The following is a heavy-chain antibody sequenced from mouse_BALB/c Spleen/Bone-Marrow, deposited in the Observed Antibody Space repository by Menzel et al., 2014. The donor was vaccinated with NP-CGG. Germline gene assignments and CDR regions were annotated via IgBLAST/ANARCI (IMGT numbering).Heavy chain of an antibody. J-gene: IGHJ4*01. V-gene: IGHV1-67*01. CDR1: SYTFTDYA. CDR2: ISTYYGNT. Sequence: QVHVKQSGPELVRPGVSVKISCKGSSYTFTDYAMHWVKQSHAKSLEWIGVISTYYGNTNYNQKFKGEATMTVDKSSSTAFMELARLTSEDSAVYYCARGLLLLDYWGQGTSVTVSS. D-gene: IGHD1-1*01. CDR3: ARGLLLLDY.